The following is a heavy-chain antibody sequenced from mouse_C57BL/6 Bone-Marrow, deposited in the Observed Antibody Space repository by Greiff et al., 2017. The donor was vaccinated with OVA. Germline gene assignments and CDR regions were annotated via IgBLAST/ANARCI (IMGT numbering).Heavy chain of an antibody. Sequence: VQLKQSGAELVRPGASVKLSCTASGFNIKDDYMHWVKQRPEQGLVGIGWYDPENGDTEYASKVQGKATITADTSSNTAYLQLSSRTSEDTAVYYCTLTVYFDYWGQGTTLTVSS. V-gene: IGHV14-4*01. CDR3: TLTVYFDY. D-gene: IGHD1-1*01. J-gene: IGHJ2*01. CDR2: YDPENGDT. CDR1: GFNIKDDY.